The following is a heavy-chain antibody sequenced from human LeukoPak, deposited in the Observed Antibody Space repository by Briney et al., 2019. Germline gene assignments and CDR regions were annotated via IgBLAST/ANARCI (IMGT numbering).Heavy chain of an antibody. D-gene: IGHD3-9*01. CDR1: GFTFGDHS. J-gene: IGHJ4*02. CDR3: TREIRYFDWFQADF. V-gene: IGHV3-49*05. Sequence: NPGGSLRLSCTASGFTFGDHSVSWFRQAPGKGLECVVFIRSKAYGGTAEYAASVKGRFTISRDDSKSVAYLQMDSLKTEDTAVYYCTREIRYFDWFQADFWGQGTLVTVSS. CDR2: IRSKAYGGTA.